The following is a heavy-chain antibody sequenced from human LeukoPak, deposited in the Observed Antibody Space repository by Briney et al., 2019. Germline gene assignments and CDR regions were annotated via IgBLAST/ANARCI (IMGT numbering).Heavy chain of an antibody. V-gene: IGHV1-2*06. CDR2: INPNSGGT. CDR1: GYSFTVYY. CDR3: ARAGKGRELDY. D-gene: IGHD5-24*01. J-gene: IGHJ4*02. Sequence: ASVKVSCKASGYSFTVYYMHWVRQAPGQGLEWMGRINPNSGGTNYAQKFQGRVTMTRDTSTSTAYMELSRLRSDDTAVYYCARAGKGRELDYWGQGTLVTVSS.